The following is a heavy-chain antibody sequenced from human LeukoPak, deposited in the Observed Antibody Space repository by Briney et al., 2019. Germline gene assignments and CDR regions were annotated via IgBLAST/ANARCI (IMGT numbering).Heavy chain of an antibody. J-gene: IGHJ3*02. D-gene: IGHD3-9*01. CDR1: GYTFTSYG. CDR3: ARDPPYFPYFDWFSLTDAFDI. CDR2: ISAYNGNT. V-gene: IGHV1-18*01. Sequence: ASVKLSCNASGYTFTSYGISWVRQAPAQGLEWMGWISAYNGNTNYAQELQGRVTMTTDTSTSTAYMELRSLRSHDTAVYYCARDPPYFPYFDWFSLTDAFDIWGQGTMVTVSS.